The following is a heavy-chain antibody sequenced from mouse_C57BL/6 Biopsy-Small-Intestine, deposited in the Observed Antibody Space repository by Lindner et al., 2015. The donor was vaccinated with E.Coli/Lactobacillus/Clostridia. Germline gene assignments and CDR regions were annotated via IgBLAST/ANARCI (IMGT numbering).Heavy chain of an antibody. CDR1: GFAFSDYG. Sequence: VQLQESGGGLVKPGGSLKLSCAASGFAFSDYGMHWVRQAPEKGLEWVAYISSGSSTIYYADTVKGRFTISRDNAKNTLFPQMTSLRSEDTAMYYCARQYYGISPYWYFDVWGTGTTVTVSS. CDR2: ISSGSSTI. CDR3: ARQYYGISPYWYFDV. J-gene: IGHJ1*03. V-gene: IGHV5-17*01. D-gene: IGHD1-1*01.